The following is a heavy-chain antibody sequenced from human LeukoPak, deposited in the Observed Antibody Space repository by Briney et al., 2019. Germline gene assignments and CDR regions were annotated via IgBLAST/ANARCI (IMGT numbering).Heavy chain of an antibody. Sequence: PGGSLRLSCAASGFTFSSYAMHWVRQAPGKGLEWVAVISYDGSNKYYADSVKGRFTISRDNSKNTLYLQMSSLSAEDTAVYYCARLDESEGDYWGQGTLVTVSS. CDR3: ARLDESEGDY. CDR1: GFTFSSYA. CDR2: ISYDGSNK. V-gene: IGHV3-30-3*01. J-gene: IGHJ4*02.